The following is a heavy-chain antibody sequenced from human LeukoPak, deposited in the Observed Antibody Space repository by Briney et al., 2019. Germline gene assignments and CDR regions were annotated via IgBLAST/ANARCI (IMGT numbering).Heavy chain of an antibody. V-gene: IGHV3-23*01. D-gene: IGHD2-21*02. J-gene: IGHJ4*02. CDR3: AKVSWSQVVTASGAHY. CDR2: ININGGRT. CDR1: GFTFSNYD. Sequence: GGSLRLSCTTSGFTFSNYDMSWVRQAPGMGLEWVSGININGGRTYYADSVKGRFTISRDNSKNTLYLQMNSLRVEDMAVYYCAKVSWSQVVTASGAHYWGQGTLVTVSS.